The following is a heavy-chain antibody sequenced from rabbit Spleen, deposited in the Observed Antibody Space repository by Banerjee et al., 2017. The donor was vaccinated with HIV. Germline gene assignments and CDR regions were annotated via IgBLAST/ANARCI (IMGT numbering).Heavy chain of an antibody. Sequence: QEQLEESGGGLVKPEGSLTLTCKASGFSFSDRDVMCWVRQAPGKGLECIACIYADRSGSTYYANWAKGRFTISRTSSTTVTLRMTSLTAADRAAYFCARDLVGVIGWNFYLWGQGTLVTVS. CDR2: IYADRSGST. D-gene: IGHD1-1*01. CDR3: ARDLVGVIGWNFYL. CDR1: GFSFSDRDV. V-gene: IGHV1S45*01. J-gene: IGHJ3*01.